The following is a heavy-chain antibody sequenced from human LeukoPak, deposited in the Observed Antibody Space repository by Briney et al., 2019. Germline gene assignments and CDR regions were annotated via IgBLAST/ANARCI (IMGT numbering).Heavy chain of an antibody. Sequence: SETLSLTCTVSGGSISSSSYYWGWIRQPPGKGLEWIGSIYYSGSTYYNPSLKSRVTISVDTSKNQFSLKLSSVTAADTAVYYCARRSQTGDRNWFDPWGQGTLVTVSS. D-gene: IGHD1-14*01. J-gene: IGHJ5*02. CDR3: ARRSQTGDRNWFDP. CDR2: IYYSGST. V-gene: IGHV4-39*01. CDR1: GGSISSSSYY.